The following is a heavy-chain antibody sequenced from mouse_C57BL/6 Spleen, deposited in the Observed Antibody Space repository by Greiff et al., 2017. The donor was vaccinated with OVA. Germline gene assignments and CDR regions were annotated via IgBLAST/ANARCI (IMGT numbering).Heavy chain of an antibody. V-gene: IGHV1-80*01. Sequence: QVQLQQSGAELVKPGASVKISCKASGYAFSSYWMNWVKQRPGKGLEWIGQIYPGDGDTNYNGKFKGKATLAADKSSSTAYMQLSSLTSEDSAVYFCARGGSTMVTTGPPHWYFDVWGTGTTVTVSS. CDR2: IYPGDGDT. D-gene: IGHD2-2*01. CDR1: GYAFSSYW. J-gene: IGHJ1*03. CDR3: ARGGSTMVTTGPPHWYFDV.